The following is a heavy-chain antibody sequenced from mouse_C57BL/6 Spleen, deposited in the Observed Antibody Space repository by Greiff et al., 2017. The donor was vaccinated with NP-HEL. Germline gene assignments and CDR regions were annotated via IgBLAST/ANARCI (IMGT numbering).Heavy chain of an antibody. CDR2: IDPSDSYT. Sequence: VQLQQSGAELVMPGASVKLSCKASGYTFTSYWMHWVKQRPGQGLEWIGEIDPSDSYTNYNHKFKGKSTLTVDKSSSTAYMQLSSLTSEDSAVYYCARRPASYAMDYWGQGTSVTVSS. CDR1: GYTFTSYW. CDR3: ARRPASYAMDY. V-gene: IGHV1-69*01. D-gene: IGHD6-1*01. J-gene: IGHJ4*01.